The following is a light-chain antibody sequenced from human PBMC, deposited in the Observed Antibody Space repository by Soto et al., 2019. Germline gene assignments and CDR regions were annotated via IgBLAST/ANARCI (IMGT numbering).Light chain of an antibody. Sequence: DIQMTQSPSSLSASVGDRVSITCRAGQSISYYLNWFQQKPGKAPNLLIYGASTLHIGVPSRFSGGGSGTNFTLTINSLQPEDFAAYYCQQSYTTPWTFGLGTKVDVK. CDR3: QQSYTTPWT. V-gene: IGKV1-39*01. CDR1: QSISYY. CDR2: GAS. J-gene: IGKJ1*01.